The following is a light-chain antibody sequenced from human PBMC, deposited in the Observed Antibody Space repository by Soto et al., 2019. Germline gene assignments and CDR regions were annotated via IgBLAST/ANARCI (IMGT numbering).Light chain of an antibody. CDR1: QSVSNNY. CDR3: QQYGSSGT. Sequence: EIVLTQSPGTLSLSPREKATLSCRASQSVSNNYLAWYQQKPGQAPRLLIYGASSRATGIPDRFSGSGSGTDFTLTISRLESEDFAVYYCQQYGSSGTFGQGTKVDIK. J-gene: IGKJ1*01. CDR2: GAS. V-gene: IGKV3-20*01.